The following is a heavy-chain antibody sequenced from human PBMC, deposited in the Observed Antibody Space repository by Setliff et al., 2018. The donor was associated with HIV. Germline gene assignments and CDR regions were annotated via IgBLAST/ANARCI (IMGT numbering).Heavy chain of an antibody. CDR2: ISGYNSDT. CDR3: ARDDVGYCSGGSCYHLFDTFDI. Sequence: ASVKVSCKASGYTFTNYGISWLRQAPGQGLEWMGWISGYNSDTKYAEKVQGRVTMTTDTSTGTAYMELRSLRSDDTAVYYCARDDVGYCSGGSCYHLFDTFDIWGQGTVVTVSS. J-gene: IGHJ3*02. CDR1: GYTFTNYG. V-gene: IGHV1-18*04. D-gene: IGHD2-15*01.